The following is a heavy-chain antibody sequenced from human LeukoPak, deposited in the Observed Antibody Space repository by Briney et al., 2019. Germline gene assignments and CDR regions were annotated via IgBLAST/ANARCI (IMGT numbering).Heavy chain of an antibody. CDR3: AKARSSYHDAFDI. Sequence: GGSLRLSCAASGFTFSSYSMNWVRQAPGKGLEWVSSISSSSSYIYYADSVKGRFTISRDNAKNSLYLQMNSLRAEDTAVYYCAKARSSYHDAFDIWGQGTMVTVSS. CDR2: ISSSSSYI. J-gene: IGHJ3*02. V-gene: IGHV3-21*01. CDR1: GFTFSSYS. D-gene: IGHD6-6*01.